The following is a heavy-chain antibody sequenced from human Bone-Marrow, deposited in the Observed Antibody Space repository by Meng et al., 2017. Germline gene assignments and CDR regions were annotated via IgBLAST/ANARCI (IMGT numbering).Heavy chain of an antibody. CDR3: ARVRIDSSGWYSIQH. CDR1: GGSISSSSYY. D-gene: IGHD6-19*01. CDR2: IYYSGST. J-gene: IGHJ1*01. Sequence: QLPREESGPGLVKPSEPLSLTCTVSGGSISSSSYYWGWIRQPPGKGLEWIGSIYYSGSTYYNPSLKSRVTISVDTSKNQFSLKLSSVTAADTAVYYCARVRIDSSGWYSIQHWGQGTLVTVSS. V-gene: IGHV4-39*07.